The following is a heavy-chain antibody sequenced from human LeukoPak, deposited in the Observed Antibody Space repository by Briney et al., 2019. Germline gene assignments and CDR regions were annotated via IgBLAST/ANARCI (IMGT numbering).Heavy chain of an antibody. D-gene: IGHD2-21*02. CDR1: GYSFVNYW. V-gene: IGHV5-51*01. CDR2: IYPGDSDT. Sequence: GESLKISCKGSGYSFVNYWIAWVRQMPGQGLEWMGIIYPGDSDTTYNPSFQGQVTISADKSTNTAYLQWNSLKASDTAMYYCARRAGGVSYYYFDSWGPGTQVAVAS. CDR3: ARRAGGVSYYYFDS. J-gene: IGHJ4*02.